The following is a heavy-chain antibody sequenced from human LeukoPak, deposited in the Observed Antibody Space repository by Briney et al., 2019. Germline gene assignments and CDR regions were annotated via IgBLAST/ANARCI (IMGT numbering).Heavy chain of an antibody. CDR2: IYHSGST. J-gene: IGHJ4*02. V-gene: IGHV4-4*02. CDR1: GGSISSSNW. D-gene: IGHD3-10*01. Sequence: PSGTLSLTCAVSGGSISSSNWWSWVRQPPGKGLEWIGEIYHSGSTNYNPSLKSRVTISVDKSKNQFSLKLSSVTAADTAVYNCAREVPPSYYYGSGSYQKPYFDYWGQGTLVTVSS. CDR3: AREVPPSYYYGSGSYQKPYFDY.